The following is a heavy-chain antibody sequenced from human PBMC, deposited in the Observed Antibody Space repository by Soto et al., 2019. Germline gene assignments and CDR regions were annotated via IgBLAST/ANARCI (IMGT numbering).Heavy chain of an antibody. Sequence: QVQLVQSGTEVRQPGASVKVSCKASGYTFSSYGITWVRQAPGQGLEWMGWISVNNGNTNYAQKFQDRVTMTTDTSTSTAYMELRSLRSDDTAVYYCARDRGWGIAVAPRHWGQGTLVSVSS. V-gene: IGHV1-18*04. CDR3: ARDRGWGIAVAPRH. J-gene: IGHJ4*02. CDR2: ISVNNGNT. D-gene: IGHD6-19*01. CDR1: GYTFSSYG.